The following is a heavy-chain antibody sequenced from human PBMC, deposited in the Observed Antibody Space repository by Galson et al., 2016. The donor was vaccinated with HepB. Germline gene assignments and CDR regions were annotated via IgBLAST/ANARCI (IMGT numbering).Heavy chain of an antibody. CDR3: AGEGNWEYYYYYGLDV. J-gene: IGHJ6*02. D-gene: IGHD1-1*01. CDR1: GFNFSSYG. Sequence: SLRLSCAASGFNFSSYGMHWVRQAPGKGLEWVAVIWYDGSIKDYADSVKGRFTISRDNSKNTLYLRMNGLRAEDTAVYYCAGEGNWEYYYYYGLDVWGQGTTVIVSS. V-gene: IGHV3-33*01. CDR2: IWYDGSIK.